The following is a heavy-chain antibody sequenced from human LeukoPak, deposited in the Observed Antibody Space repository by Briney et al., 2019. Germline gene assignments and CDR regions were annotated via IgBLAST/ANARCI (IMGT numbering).Heavy chain of an antibody. D-gene: IGHD3-16*01. CDR3: ARDLRASLDYDYVWGSYHDAFDI. CDR2: IYYSRST. J-gene: IGHJ3*02. CDR1: GGSLSSYY. V-gene: IGHV4-59*01. Sequence: SETLSLTCTVSGGSLSSYYCSWIRQPPGKGLGWIGYIYYSRSTNYNPSLKSRVTVSVDTSKNQYSLKLSSVTAADTAVYYCARDLRASLDYDYVWGSYHDAFDIWGQGTMVTVSS.